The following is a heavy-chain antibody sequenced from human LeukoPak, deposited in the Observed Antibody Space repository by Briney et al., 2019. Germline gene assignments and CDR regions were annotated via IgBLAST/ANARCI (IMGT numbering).Heavy chain of an antibody. V-gene: IGHV4-28*06. D-gene: IGHD3-22*01. CDR2: IYYSGST. CDR3: ARREGSGYGFDY. CDR1: GSFISSINW. J-gene: IGHJ4*02. Sequence: SETLSLTCAVSGSFISSINWWGWIRQPPGKGREWIGYIYYSGSTNYNPSLKSRVTMSVDTSKNQFSLKLSSVTALDTAVYYCARREGSGYGFDYWGQGTLVTVSS.